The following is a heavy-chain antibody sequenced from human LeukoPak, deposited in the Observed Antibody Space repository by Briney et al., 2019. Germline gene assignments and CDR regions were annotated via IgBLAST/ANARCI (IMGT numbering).Heavy chain of an antibody. CDR2: ISGSGGST. Sequence: GGSLRLSCAASGFTFSSYAMSWVRQAPGKGLEWVSAISGSGGSTYYADSVKGRFTVSRDNSKNTVYLQMNSLRAEDTAVYYCAKDLRNIRTLVDLQMIWDQGTLVIVSS. J-gene: IGHJ3*02. D-gene: IGHD2-8*02. V-gene: IGHV3-23*01. CDR3: AKDLRNIRTLVDLQMI. CDR1: GFTFSSYA.